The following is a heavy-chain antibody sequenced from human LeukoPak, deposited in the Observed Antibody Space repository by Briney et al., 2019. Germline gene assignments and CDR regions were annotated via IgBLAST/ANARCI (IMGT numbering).Heavy chain of an antibody. J-gene: IGHJ4*02. V-gene: IGHV3-33*01. CDR3: ARDGVSIAAAGPLDY. CDR2: IWYDGSNK. D-gene: IGHD6-13*01. CDR1: GFTFSSYG. Sequence: GGSLRLPCAASGFTFSSYGMHWVRQAPGKGLEWVAVIWYDGSNKYYADSVKGRFTISRDNSKNTLYLQMNSLRAEDTAVYYCARDGVSIAAAGPLDYWGRGTLVTVSS.